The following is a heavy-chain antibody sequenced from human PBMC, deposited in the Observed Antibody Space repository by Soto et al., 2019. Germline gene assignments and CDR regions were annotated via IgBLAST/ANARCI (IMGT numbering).Heavy chain of an antibody. V-gene: IGHV1-18*01. CDR3: AIDRRRVTTVLFYYGMDV. CDR1: GYTFTSYG. J-gene: IGHJ6*02. Sequence: QVQLVQSGAEVKKPGASVKVSCKASGYTFTSYGISWVRQAPGQGLEWMGWISAYDGNTNYAQKLQGRVTMTTDTSTSTAYMELRSLRSDDTAVYYCAIDRRRVTTVLFYYGMDVWGQGTTVTVSS. D-gene: IGHD4-4*01. CDR2: ISAYDGNT.